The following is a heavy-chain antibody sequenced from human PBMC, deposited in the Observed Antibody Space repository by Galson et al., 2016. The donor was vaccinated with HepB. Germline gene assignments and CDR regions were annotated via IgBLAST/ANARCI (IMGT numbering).Heavy chain of an antibody. CDR2: IVVGSGNT. CDR3: AAETRRANTAFDV. CDR1: GFTFSASV. V-gene: IGHV1-58*01. D-gene: IGHD1/OR15-1a*01. J-gene: IGHJ3*01. Sequence: SVKVSCKASGFTFSASVVHWVRQARGQPLEWIGWIVVGSGNTQYAQQFQERVIISRDMTTSTASLELSSLRHEDTAVYYCAAETRRANTAFDVWGQGTRPTVFS.